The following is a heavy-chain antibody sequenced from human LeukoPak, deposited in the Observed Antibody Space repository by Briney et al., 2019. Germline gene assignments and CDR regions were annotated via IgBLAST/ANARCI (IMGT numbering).Heavy chain of an antibody. V-gene: IGHV3-53*01. CDR1: GLTVSSNY. CDR2: IYSGGST. D-gene: IGHD1-14*01. CDR3: ARVKAQVLDY. Sequence: PGGSLRLSCAASGLTVSSNYTTWVRQAPGKGLESVSIIYSGGSTYYADSVKGRFTISRDNSKNTLCLQINSMRAEDTAVYYCARVKAQVLDYSGQGTLVTVSS. J-gene: IGHJ4*02.